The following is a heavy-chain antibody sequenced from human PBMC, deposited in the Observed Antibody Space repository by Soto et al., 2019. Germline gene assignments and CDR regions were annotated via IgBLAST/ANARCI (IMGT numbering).Heavy chain of an antibody. V-gene: IGHV1-69*12. CDR3: ARDNDRPQLGGNYYYILDV. Sequence: QVHLEQSGAEVKKPGSSVKVSCKASGGTFRTAAVSWVRQAPGQGLEWLGGIIPVFRTPDYAQKFQGRVTMTADESTSTADRELGGLRSDDTAVYYCARDNDRPQLGGNYYYILDVWGQGTTITVSS. CDR2: IIPVFRTP. CDR1: GGTFRTAA. J-gene: IGHJ6*02. D-gene: IGHD2-8*01.